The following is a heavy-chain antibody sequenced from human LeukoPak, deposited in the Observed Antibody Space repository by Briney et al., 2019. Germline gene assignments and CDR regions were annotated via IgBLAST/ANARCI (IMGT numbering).Heavy chain of an antibody. CDR3: ARGGYSGTYYFDC. Sequence: PGKSLRLSCAASGFTFSTYGMHWVRQAPGKGLEWVAVVWYDGTNIHYVDSVKGRFTISRDNSKSTLYLQMNSLTVEDTAVYYCARGGYSGTYYFDCWAQGTLVTVSS. V-gene: IGHV3-33*01. CDR2: VWYDGTNI. CDR1: GFTFSTYG. J-gene: IGHJ4*02. D-gene: IGHD1-26*01.